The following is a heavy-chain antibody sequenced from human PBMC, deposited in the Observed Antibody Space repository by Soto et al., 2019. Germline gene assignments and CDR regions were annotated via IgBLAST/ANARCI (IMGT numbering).Heavy chain of an antibody. J-gene: IGHJ4*02. CDR2: IYYSGST. Sequence: QVQLQESGPGLVKPSQTLSLTCTVSGGSISSGGYYWSWIRQHPGKGLEWIGYIYYSGSTYYNPSLKSRVTISVDTSKNQFSLKLSSVTAAATAVYYCARIWGIAARQGPLTFDYWGQGTLVTVSS. V-gene: IGHV4-31*03. D-gene: IGHD6-6*01. CDR3: ARIWGIAARQGPLTFDY. CDR1: GGSISSGGYY.